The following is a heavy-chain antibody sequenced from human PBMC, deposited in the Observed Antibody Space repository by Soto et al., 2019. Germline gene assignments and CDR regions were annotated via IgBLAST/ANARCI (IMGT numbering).Heavy chain of an antibody. CDR1: GFSVSSDC. J-gene: IGHJ4*02. Sequence: GGCLALSCGSSGFSVSSDCIHWGCQAPGKGLEWVAVISYDGSNKYYADSVKGRFTISRDNSKNTLYLQMNSLRAEDTAVYSCAKEDGGQRRSHDSWGQGTLVTVSS. CDR2: ISYDGSNK. V-gene: IGHV3-30*18. D-gene: IGHD4-17*01. CDR3: AKEDGGQRRSHDS.